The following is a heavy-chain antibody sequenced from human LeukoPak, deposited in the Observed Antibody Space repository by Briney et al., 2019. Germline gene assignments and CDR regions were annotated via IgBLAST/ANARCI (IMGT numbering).Heavy chain of an antibody. V-gene: IGHV3-21*01. D-gene: IGHD4-17*01. CDR1: GFTFSSYS. CDR2: ISSSSSYI. CDR3: ARGWGYGDYVEIFDY. J-gene: IGHJ4*02. Sequence: GSLRLSCAASGFTFSSYSMNWVRQAPGKGLEWVSSISSSSSYIYYADSVKGRFTISRDNAKNSLYLQMNSLRAEDTAVYYCARGWGYGDYVEIFDYWGQGTLVTVSS.